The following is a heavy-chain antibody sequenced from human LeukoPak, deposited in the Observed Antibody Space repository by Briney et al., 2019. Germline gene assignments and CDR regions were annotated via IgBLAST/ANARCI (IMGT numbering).Heavy chain of an antibody. CDR1: GFTFSSYA. J-gene: IGHJ4*02. CDR2: ISGSGGST. CDR3: AKGHYYDNSGPSYFDY. D-gene: IGHD3-22*01. V-gene: IGHV3-23*01. Sequence: GGSLRLSCAASGFTFSSYAMSWVRQAPGKGLQWVSAISGSGGSTYYADSVKGRFTISRDNSKNTLYLQMNSLTAEDTAVYYCAKGHYYDNSGPSYFDYWGQGTLVTVSS.